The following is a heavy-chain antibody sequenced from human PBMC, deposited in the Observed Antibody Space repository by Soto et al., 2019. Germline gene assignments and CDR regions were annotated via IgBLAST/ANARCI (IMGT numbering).Heavy chain of an antibody. CDR1: GGSISSYY. CDR2: IYYSGST. J-gene: IGHJ4*02. D-gene: IGHD6-13*01. Sequence: SETLSLTCTVSGGSISSYYWSWIRQPPGKGLEWIGYIYYSGSTNYNPSLKSRVTISVDTSKNQFSLKLSSVTAADTAVYYCARVVGRIAAAGTLDYWGQGTLVT. CDR3: ARVVGRIAAAGTLDY. V-gene: IGHV4-59*01.